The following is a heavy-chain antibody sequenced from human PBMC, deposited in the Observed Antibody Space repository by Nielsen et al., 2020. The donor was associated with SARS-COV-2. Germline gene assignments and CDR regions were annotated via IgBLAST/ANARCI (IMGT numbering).Heavy chain of an antibody. CDR2: ISGSGGST. CDR1: GFTFSSYA. D-gene: IGHD4-11*01. V-gene: IGHV3-23*01. J-gene: IGHJ6*02. CDR3: ASLTTYYGMDV. Sequence: GESLKISCAASGFTFSSYAMSWVRQAPGKGLEWVSAISGSGGSTYYADSVKGRFTISRDNSKNTLYLQMNSLRAEDTAVYYCASLTTYYGMDVWGQGTTVTVSS.